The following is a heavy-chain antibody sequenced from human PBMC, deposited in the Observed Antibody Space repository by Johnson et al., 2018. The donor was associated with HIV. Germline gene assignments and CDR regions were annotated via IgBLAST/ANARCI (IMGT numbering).Heavy chain of an antibody. CDR2: IKQDGSEK. CDR1: GFTFRSYW. V-gene: IGHV3-7*02. CDR3: ASLYVFDI. J-gene: IGHJ3*02. Sequence: VQLMESGGGLVQSGGSLRLSCAASGFTFRSYWMSWVRQAPGKGLEWVANIKQDGSEKYYVDSVKGRFTISRDNAKNSLYLQMNSLRAEDTAVYYCASLYVFDIWGQGTMVTVSS.